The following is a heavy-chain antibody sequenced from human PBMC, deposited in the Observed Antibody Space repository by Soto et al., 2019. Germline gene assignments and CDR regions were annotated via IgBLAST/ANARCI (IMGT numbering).Heavy chain of an antibody. CDR3: AKEKSRHGGLLDY. D-gene: IGHD3-3*01. V-gene: IGHV3-23*01. Sequence: EVQVLESGGGLVQPGGSLRLSCAASGFPFINFAMSWVRQSPGKGLEWVSAISGSGGSTWYADSVRGRFTISRDNSKNSVYLQMNSLRAEDTALYYCAKEKSRHGGLLDYWGQGILVTVSS. CDR1: GFPFINFA. CDR2: ISGSGGST. J-gene: IGHJ4*02.